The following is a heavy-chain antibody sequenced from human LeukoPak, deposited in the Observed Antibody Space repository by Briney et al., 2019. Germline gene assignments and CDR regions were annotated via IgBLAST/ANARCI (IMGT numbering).Heavy chain of an antibody. D-gene: IGHD3-22*01. CDR2: ISSSSSTI. CDR3: AREKYPRGRYYDSSGYYSGTSGYYFDY. CDR1: GFTFSSYS. J-gene: IGHJ4*02. V-gene: IGHV3-48*02. Sequence: GRSLRLSCAASGFTFSSYSMNWVRQAPGKGLEWVSYISSSSSTIYYADSVKGRFTISRDNAKNSLYLQMNSLRDEDTAVYYCAREKYPRGRYYDSSGYYSGTSGYYFDYWGQGTLVTVSS.